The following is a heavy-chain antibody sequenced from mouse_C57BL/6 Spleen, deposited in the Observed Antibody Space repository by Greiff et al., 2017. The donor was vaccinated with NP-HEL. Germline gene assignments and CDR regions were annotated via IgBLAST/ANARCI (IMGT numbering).Heavy chain of an antibody. J-gene: IGHJ4*01. D-gene: IGHD1-1*01. V-gene: IGHV1-82*01. Sequence: QVQLQQPGPELVKPGASVKISCKASGYAFSSSWMNWVKQRPGKGLEWIGRIYPGDGDTNYNGKFKGKATLTVDKSSSTAYMQLSSLTSEDSAVYFCARTTTVSWDYWGQGTSVTVSS. CDR3: ARTTTVSWDY. CDR1: GYAFSSSW. CDR2: IYPGDGDT.